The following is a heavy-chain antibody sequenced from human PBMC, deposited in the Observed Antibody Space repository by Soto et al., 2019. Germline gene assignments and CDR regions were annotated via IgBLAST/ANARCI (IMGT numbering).Heavy chain of an antibody. Sequence: ASVKVSCKASGYTFTRYGISWVRQAPGQGLEWMGWISAYNGNTNYAQKLQGKVTMTTDTSTSTAYMELRSLRSDDTAVYYCARDKVTGYYYGSGSRYWFDPWGQGTLVTVSS. V-gene: IGHV1-18*01. CDR3: ARDKVTGYYYGSGSRYWFDP. J-gene: IGHJ5*02. D-gene: IGHD3-10*01. CDR2: ISAYNGNT. CDR1: GYTFTRYG.